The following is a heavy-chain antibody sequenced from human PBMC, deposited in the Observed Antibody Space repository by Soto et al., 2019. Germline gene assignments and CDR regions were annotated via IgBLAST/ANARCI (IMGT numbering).Heavy chain of an antibody. D-gene: IGHD4-17*01. CDR1: GYTFTSHD. CDR2: MNPNSGTT. CDR3: ARWDYGYYARFDY. Sequence: QVQLVQSGAEVKKSGASVKVSCKASGYTFTSHDINWVRQATGQGLEWMGWMNPNSGTTGYAQKFQGRVTMTRNTSISTAYMELSSLRSEDTAVYYCARWDYGYYARFDYWCQGTLVTVSS. J-gene: IGHJ4*02. V-gene: IGHV1-8*01.